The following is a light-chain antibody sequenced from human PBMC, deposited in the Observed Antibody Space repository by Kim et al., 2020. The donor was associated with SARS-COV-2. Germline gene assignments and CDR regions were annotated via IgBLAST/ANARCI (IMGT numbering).Light chain of an antibody. J-gene: IGLJ2*01. CDR3: CSYAGSYGVV. CDR2: DVS. Sequence: GQSVTLSRTGTGSDVGGYNYVSWYQQHAGKAPKLMIYDVSKRPSGVPDRFSGSKSGNTASLTISGLQAEDEADYYCCSYAGSYGVVFGGGTKLTVL. CDR1: GSDVGGYNY. V-gene: IGLV2-11*01.